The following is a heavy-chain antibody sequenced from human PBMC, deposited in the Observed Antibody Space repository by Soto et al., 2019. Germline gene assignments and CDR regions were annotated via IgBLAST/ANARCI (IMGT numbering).Heavy chain of an antibody. V-gene: IGHV4-39*01. CDR3: ARSFSTNGKPNWFDP. D-gene: IGHD3-3*02. J-gene: IGHJ5*02. Sequence: SETLSLTCTVSGGSISSSSNHWGWIRQPPGKGLEWIGNIYYSENTYYNPSLKSRVTISVDTSKNQFSLKLTSVTAADTTVYYCARSFSTNGKPNWFDPWGQGTLVTVSS. CDR1: GGSISSSSNH. CDR2: IYYSENT.